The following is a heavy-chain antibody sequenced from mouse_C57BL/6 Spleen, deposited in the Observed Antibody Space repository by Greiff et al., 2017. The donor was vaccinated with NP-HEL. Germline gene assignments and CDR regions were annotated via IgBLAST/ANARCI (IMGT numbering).Heavy chain of an antibody. V-gene: IGHV1-59*01. D-gene: IGHD2-4*01. Sequence: QVQLQQPGAELVRPGTSVKLSCKASGYTFTSYWMHWVKQRPGQGLEWIGVIDPSDSYTNYNQKFTGKATLTVDTSSSTAYMQLSSLTSEDSAVYYCARGEDYDGIWFAYWGQGTLVTVSA. CDR3: ARGEDYDGIWFAY. J-gene: IGHJ3*01. CDR1: GYTFTSYW. CDR2: IDPSDSYT.